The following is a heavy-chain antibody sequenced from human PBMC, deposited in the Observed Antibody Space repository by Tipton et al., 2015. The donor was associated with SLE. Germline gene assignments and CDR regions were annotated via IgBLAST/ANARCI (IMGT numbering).Heavy chain of an antibody. CDR2: IYYTGDT. Sequence: TLSLTCTVSGGSISGYYWSWIRQPAGKGLEWIGYIYYTGDTNYNPSLKSRVTMSFYTSKNLFSLKLTSVTATDTAVYYCARVDRGPRNFDLWGRGTLVTVSS. CDR3: ARVDRGPRNFDL. CDR1: GGSISGYY. V-gene: IGHV4-59*12. J-gene: IGHJ2*01. D-gene: IGHD1-26*01.